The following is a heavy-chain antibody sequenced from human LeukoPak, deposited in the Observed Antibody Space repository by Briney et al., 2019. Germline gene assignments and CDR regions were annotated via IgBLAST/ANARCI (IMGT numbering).Heavy chain of an antibody. CDR2: VKPKSGDS. J-gene: IGHJ3*02. CDR1: GYTFTNYH. Sequence: PSASVKVSCKASGYTFTNYHMHWVRQAPGQGFEWLGLVKPKSGDSDFVQKFRGRVTVTTDVSTTTIHMELSNLRSDDTAVYYCARDRGVPGPGNALDIWGQGTMVTVSS. V-gene: IGHV1-2*06. D-gene: IGHD2-8*01. CDR3: ARDRGVPGPGNALDI.